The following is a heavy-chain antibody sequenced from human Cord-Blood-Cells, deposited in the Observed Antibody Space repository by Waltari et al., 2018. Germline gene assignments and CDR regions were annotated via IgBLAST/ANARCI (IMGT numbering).Heavy chain of an antibody. V-gene: IGHV4-31*03. J-gene: IGHJ4*02. CDR2: IYYSGGT. CDR3: ASRYSGYDSGDY. D-gene: IGHD5-12*01. CDR1: GVSISSGGYY. Sequence: QVQLQESGPGLVMPSQTLSLTCTVSGVSISSGGYYWSWLRQHPGKGLEWIGYIYYSGGTYYNPSLKSRFTISVDTSKNQLSMKLSSVTAADTAVYYCASRYSGYDSGDYWGQGTLVTVSS.